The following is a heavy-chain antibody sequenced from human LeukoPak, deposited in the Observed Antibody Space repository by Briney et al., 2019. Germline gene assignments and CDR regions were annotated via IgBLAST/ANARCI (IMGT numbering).Heavy chain of an antibody. Sequence: GSLRLSCAVYGSTFSDHYMSWIRQAPGKALEWVAYITPDGGAQYYANSVKGRFTLSRDNTKNSVYLQMNSLRADDSAVYYCARGQWGLDVWGQGTLVFVSS. J-gene: IGHJ4*02. CDR2: ITPDGGAQ. CDR3: ARGQWGLDV. V-gene: IGHV3-11*01. CDR1: GSTFSDHY. D-gene: IGHD1-26*01.